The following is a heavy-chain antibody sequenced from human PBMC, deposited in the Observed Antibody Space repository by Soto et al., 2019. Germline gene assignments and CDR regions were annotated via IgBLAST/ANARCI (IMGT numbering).Heavy chain of an antibody. CDR1: GFTFSNAW. CDR3: TTEYPPSYYDFWSGYYLYYYYGMDV. D-gene: IGHD3-3*01. Sequence: GGSLRLSCAASGFTFSNAWMNWVRQAPGKGLEWVGRIKSKTDGGTTDYAAPVKGRFTISRDDSKNTLYLQMNSLKTGDTAVYYCTTEYPPSYYDFWSGYYLYYYYGMDVWGQGTTVTVSS. CDR2: IKSKTDGGTT. J-gene: IGHJ6*02. V-gene: IGHV3-15*07.